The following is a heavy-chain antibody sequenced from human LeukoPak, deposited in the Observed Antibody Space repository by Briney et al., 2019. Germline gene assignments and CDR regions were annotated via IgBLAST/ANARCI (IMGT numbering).Heavy chain of an antibody. CDR3: AKRYDGSGYFYVYYFDY. CDR2: IYSGGST. Sequence: GGSLRLSCAASGFTVSSNYMSWVRQAPGKGLEWVSVIYSGGSTYYADSVKGRFTISRDNSKNTLCLQMNGLRAEDTAVYYCAKRYDGSGYFYVYYFDYWGQGTLVTVSS. CDR1: GFTVSSNY. D-gene: IGHD3-22*01. V-gene: IGHV3-53*01. J-gene: IGHJ4*02.